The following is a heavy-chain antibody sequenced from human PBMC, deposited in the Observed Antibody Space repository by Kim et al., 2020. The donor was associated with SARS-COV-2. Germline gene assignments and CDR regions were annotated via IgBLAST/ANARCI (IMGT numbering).Heavy chain of an antibody. J-gene: IGHJ6*02. V-gene: IGHV4-34*01. CDR1: GGSFSGYY. CDR2: INHSGST. D-gene: IGHD3-16*01. CDR3: ARVYHWGGKSGEAYYYYGMDV. Sequence: SETLSLTCAVYGGSFSGYYWSWIRQPPGKGLEWIGEINHSGSTNYNPSLKSRVTISVDTSKNQFSLKLSSVTAADTAVYYCARVYHWGGKSGEAYYYYGMDVWGQGTTVTVSS.